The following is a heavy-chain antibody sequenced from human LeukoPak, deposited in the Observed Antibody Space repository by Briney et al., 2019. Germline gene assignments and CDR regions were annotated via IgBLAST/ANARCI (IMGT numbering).Heavy chain of an antibody. J-gene: IGHJ4*02. CDR2: ISYDGSNK. CDR3: AKDYDFWSGYIGY. V-gene: IGHV3-30*18. Sequence: PGRSLRLSCAASGFTFSSYGMHWVRQAPGKGLEWVAVISYDGSNKYYADSVKSRFTISRDNSKNTLYLQMNSLRAEDTAVYYCAKDYDFWSGYIGYWGQGTLVTVSS. CDR1: GFTFSSYG. D-gene: IGHD3-3*01.